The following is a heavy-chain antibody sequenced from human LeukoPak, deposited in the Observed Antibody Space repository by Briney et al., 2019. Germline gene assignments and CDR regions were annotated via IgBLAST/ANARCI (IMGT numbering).Heavy chain of an antibody. J-gene: IGHJ4*02. CDR1: GYSISSGYY. CDR2: IYHSGST. V-gene: IGHV4-38-2*02. CDR3: ARGSEGTMVRGVAY. D-gene: IGHD3-10*01. Sequence: PSETLSLTCLVSGYSISSGYYWGWIRQPPGKGLEWIGSIYHSGSTYYNPSFKSRVAVSVDTSSNQFSLKLTSVTAADTAVYYCARGSEGTMVRGVAYWGQGTLVTVSS.